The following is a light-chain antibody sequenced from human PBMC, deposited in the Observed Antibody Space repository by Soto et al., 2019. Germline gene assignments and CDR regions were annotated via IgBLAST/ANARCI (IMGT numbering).Light chain of an antibody. J-gene: IGKJ1*01. CDR1: QSVRSN. V-gene: IGKV3-15*01. CDR3: QQRSNWPKT. CDR2: GAS. Sequence: EIVMTQSPATLSVSPGDRATLSCRANQSVRSNLAWYQQRPGQAPRLLIYGASTRAAGVPARFSGSGSGTEFTLTISSLEPEDFAVYYCQQRSNWPKTFGQGTKVDIK.